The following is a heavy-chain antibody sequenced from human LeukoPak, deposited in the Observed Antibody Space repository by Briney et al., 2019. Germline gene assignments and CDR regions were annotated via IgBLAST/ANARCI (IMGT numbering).Heavy chain of an antibody. J-gene: IGHJ4*02. Sequence: ASVKVSCKASGYTFTGYYMHWVRQAPGQGLEWMGWINPNSGGTNYAQKFQGRVTMTRDTSISTVYTELNTLTSDDTALYFCAVAPGDYWGQGTLVSVSA. CDR1: GYTFTGYY. CDR2: INPNSGGT. V-gene: IGHV1-2*02. D-gene: IGHD2-21*01. CDR3: AVAPGDY.